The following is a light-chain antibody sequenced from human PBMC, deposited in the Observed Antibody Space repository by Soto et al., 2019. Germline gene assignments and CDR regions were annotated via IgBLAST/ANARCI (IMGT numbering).Light chain of an antibody. V-gene: IGKV3-20*01. CDR1: QSVSSSY. CDR3: QQYGSSPPRYT. CDR2: VAS. Sequence: EIVLTQSPGTLSLSPGERATLSCRASQSVSSSYLAWYQRKPGRAPRLLIYVASSRATGIPDRFSGSGSGTDFTLTISRLEPEDFAVYYCQQYGSSPPRYTFGQGTKLEIK. J-gene: IGKJ2*01.